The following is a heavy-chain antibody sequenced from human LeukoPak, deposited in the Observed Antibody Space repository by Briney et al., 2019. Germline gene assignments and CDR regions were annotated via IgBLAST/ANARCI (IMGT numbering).Heavy chain of an antibody. CDR2: INPNSGGT. J-gene: IGHJ4*02. D-gene: IGHD3-9*01. CDR1: GYTFTGYY. Sequence: ASVKVSRKASGYTFTGYYMHWVRQAPGQGLEWMGWINPNSGGTNYAQKFQGRVTMTRDTSISTAYMELSRLRSDDTAVYYCARGPQYYDILTGYFSPIDYWGQGTLVTVSS. CDR3: ARGPQYYDILTGYFSPIDY. V-gene: IGHV1-2*02.